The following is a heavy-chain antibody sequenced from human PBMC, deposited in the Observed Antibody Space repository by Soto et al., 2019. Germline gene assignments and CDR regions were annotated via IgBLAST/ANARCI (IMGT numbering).Heavy chain of an antibody. V-gene: IGHV4-59*01. CDR2: VYYSGST. J-gene: IGHJ4*02. Sequence: PSETLSLTCTVSGGSINSYYWTWIRQPPGKGLEWIGHVYYSGSTDYNPSLRSRLTISVDTSKNHFSLNLNSVTAADTALYYCARGYSSHWFSVDYCGQGILVTVSS. D-gene: IGHD6-13*01. CDR3: ARGYSSHWFSVDY. CDR1: GGSINSYY.